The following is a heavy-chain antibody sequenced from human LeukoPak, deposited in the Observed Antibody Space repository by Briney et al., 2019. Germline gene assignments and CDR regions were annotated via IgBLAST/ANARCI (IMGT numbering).Heavy chain of an antibody. CDR2: IKSKTDGGTT. Sequence: GGSLRLSCAASGFTFSSYSMNWVRQAPGKGLEWVGRIKSKTDGGTTDYAAPVKGRFTISRDDSKNTLYLQMNSLKTEDTAVYYCTTEDWNYDNFDYWGQGTLVTVSS. V-gene: IGHV3-15*01. J-gene: IGHJ4*02. CDR1: GFTFSSYS. D-gene: IGHD1-7*01. CDR3: TTEDWNYDNFDY.